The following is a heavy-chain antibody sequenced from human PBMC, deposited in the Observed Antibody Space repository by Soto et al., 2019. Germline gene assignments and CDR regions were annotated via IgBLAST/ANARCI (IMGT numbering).Heavy chain of an antibody. J-gene: IGHJ6*02. D-gene: IGHD5-12*01. CDR3: ARDLVATIWEYYYYYGMDV. CDR1: GFTFSSYA. Sequence: GGSLRLSCAASGFTFSSYAMHWVRQAPGKGLEWVAVISYDGSNKYYADSVKGRFTISRDNSKNTLYLQMNSLRAEDTAVYYCARDLVATIWEYYYYYGMDVWGQGTTVTVSS. V-gene: IGHV3-30-3*01. CDR2: ISYDGSNK.